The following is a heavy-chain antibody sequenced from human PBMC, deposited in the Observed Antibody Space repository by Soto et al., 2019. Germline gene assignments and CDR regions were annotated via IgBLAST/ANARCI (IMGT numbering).Heavy chain of an antibody. Sequence: QITLKEAGPTLVKPTQTLTLTCTFSGFSLSTTGEGVFWIRQPPGKAPEWLALVHWNDDKRYSPSLRPRLTIRKDTSRNQVVLSLTNLDPVDTGTYYCAHRRLGDTIPDSNGLDVWGQGTTVIVSS. CDR1: GFSLSTTGEG. D-gene: IGHD3-3*01. CDR3: AHRRLGDTIPDSNGLDV. J-gene: IGHJ6*02. V-gene: IGHV2-5*01. CDR2: VHWNDDK.